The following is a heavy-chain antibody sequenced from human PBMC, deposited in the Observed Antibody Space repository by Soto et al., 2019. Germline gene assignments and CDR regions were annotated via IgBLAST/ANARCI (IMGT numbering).Heavy chain of an antibody. CDR3: AAELTGARDYYFDY. CDR2: IYYSGST. V-gene: IGHV4-59*08. J-gene: IGHJ4*02. Sequence: PSETLSLTCTVSGGSISSYYWSWIRQPPGKGLEWIGYIYYSGSTNYNPSLKSRVTISVDTSKNQFSLKLRSVTAADTAVYYCAAELTGARDYYFDYWGQGILVTVSS. D-gene: IGHD1-1*01. CDR1: GGSISSYY.